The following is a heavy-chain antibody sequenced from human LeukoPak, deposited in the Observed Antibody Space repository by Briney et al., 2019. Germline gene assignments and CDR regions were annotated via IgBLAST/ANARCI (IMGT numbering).Heavy chain of an antibody. D-gene: IGHD1-26*01. CDR2: IRGAGTTT. V-gene: IGHV3-23*01. CDR1: GFIFSDHA. Sequence: PGGSLRLSCAASGFIFSDHAMSWVRQAPGKGLEWVSAIRGAGTTTFYAASVKGRFTISRDNSKNTLYLQMNSLRAEDTALYYCAKGPSGYFDYWGQGTLVTVSS. CDR3: AKGPSGYFDY. J-gene: IGHJ4*02.